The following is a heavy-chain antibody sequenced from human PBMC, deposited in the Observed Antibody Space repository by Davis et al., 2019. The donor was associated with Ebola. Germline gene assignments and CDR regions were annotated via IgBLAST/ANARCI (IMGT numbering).Heavy chain of an antibody. V-gene: IGHV3-66*01. CDR3: ARVRPIQLWAIDAFDI. Sequence: GESLKISCEASGFSFSTYSMNWVRQAPGKGLEWVSVIYSGGSTYYADSVKGRFTISRDNSKNTLYLQMNSLRAEDTAVYYCARVRPIQLWAIDAFDIWGQGTMVTVSS. J-gene: IGHJ3*02. CDR2: IYSGGST. CDR1: GFSFSTYS. D-gene: IGHD5-18*01.